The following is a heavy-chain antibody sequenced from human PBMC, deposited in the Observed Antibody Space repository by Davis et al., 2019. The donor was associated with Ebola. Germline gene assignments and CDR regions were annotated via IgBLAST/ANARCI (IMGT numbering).Heavy chain of an antibody. J-gene: IGHJ4*02. CDR3: ARGRPSTVTKGFYFDY. CDR2: IIPILGIA. CDR1: GGTFSSYA. D-gene: IGHD4-17*01. Sequence: SVKVSCKASGGTFSSYAISWVRQAPGQGLEWMGRIIPILGIANYAQKFQGRVTITADKSTSTAYMELSSLRSEDTAVYYCARGRPSTVTKGFYFDYWGQGTLVTVSS. V-gene: IGHV1-69*04.